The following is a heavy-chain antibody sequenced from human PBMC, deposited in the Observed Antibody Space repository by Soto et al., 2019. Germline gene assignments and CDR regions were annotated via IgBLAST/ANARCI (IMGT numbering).Heavy chain of an antibody. V-gene: IGHV3-30*09. Sequence: QVQLVESGGGVVQPGRSLRLSCAASGFTFSSYAMHWVRQAPGKGLEWVAVISYDGSNKYYADSVKGRLAISRDNSKNTLYLQMNSLRAEDTAVYYCARDEGSVVVVITLDYWGQGTLVTVSS. CDR3: ARDEGSVVVVITLDY. D-gene: IGHD3-22*01. J-gene: IGHJ4*02. CDR2: ISYDGSNK. CDR1: GFTFSSYA.